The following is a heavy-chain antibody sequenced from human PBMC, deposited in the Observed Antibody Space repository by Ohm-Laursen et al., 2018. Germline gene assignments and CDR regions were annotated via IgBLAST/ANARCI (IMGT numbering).Heavy chain of an antibody. CDR3: ARGGGDFDF. CDR2: ISSTGSY. CDR1: GFTFSIYS. J-gene: IGHJ4*02. D-gene: IGHD3-16*01. V-gene: IGHV3-21*01. Sequence: SLRLSCTAPGFTFSIYSMNWVRQAPGKGLEWVSSISSTGSYYADSVKGRFTISRDNSKNSLYLQMNSLRAEDTAMYYCARGGGDFDFWGQGTLVTVSS.